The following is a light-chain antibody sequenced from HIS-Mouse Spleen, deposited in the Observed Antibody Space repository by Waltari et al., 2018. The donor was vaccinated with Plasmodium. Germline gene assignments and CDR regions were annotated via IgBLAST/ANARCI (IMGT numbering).Light chain of an antibody. V-gene: IGKV1-33*01. CDR3: QQYDNLPPLFT. CDR2: DAS. J-gene: IGKJ3*01. CDR1: QDISNY. Sequence: IQMTQSPSSLSASVGDRVTITCQASQDISNYLNWYQKKPGKAPKLLIYDASNLETGVPSRFSGSGSGTDFTFTISSLQPEDIATYYCQQYDNLPPLFTFGPGTKVDIK.